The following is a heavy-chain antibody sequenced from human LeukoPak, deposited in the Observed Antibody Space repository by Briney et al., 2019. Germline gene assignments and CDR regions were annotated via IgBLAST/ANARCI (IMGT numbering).Heavy chain of an antibody. V-gene: IGHV3-7*01. CDR2: INQDGNEI. CDR1: GFNFNIYW. J-gene: IGHJ6*02. Sequence: GGSLRLSCEVSGFNFNIYWMSWVRQAPGMGLEWVANINQDGNEIYSVDSVKGRFSISRDNAKNLLYLQMNSLRAEDTAVYYCARDVVVTALPTVHYYYGLDVWGQGTTVIVSS. D-gene: IGHD2-21*02. CDR3: ARDVVVTALPTVHYYYGLDV.